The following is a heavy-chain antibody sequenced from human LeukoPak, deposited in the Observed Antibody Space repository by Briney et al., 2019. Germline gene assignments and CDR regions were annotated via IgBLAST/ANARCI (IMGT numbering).Heavy chain of an antibody. D-gene: IGHD4-23*01. CDR1: GGSISSYY. V-gene: IGHV4-59*08. CDR3: ARRLYGGNSHDAFDI. J-gene: IGHJ3*02. CDR2: IYYSGST. Sequence: SETLSLTCTVSGGSISSYYWSWIRQPPGKGLEWIGYIYYSGSTNYNPSLKSRVTISVDTSKNQFSLKLSSVTAADTAVYYCARRLYGGNSHDAFDIWGQGTMVTVSS.